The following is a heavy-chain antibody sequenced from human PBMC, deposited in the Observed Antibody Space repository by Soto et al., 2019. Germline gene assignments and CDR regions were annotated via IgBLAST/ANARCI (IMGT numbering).Heavy chain of an antibody. CDR1: GGSISSYY. D-gene: IGHD2-15*01. J-gene: IGHJ6*02. CDR2: IYYTEKT. CDR3: ARARFQLLHPYYYGLDV. V-gene: IGHV4-59*01. Sequence: SETLSLTCTVSGGSISSYYWSWIRQPPGKGLDWIGYIYYTEKTNYNPSLKSRVTISVDTSKNQFSLKLRSVTAADTGVYFCARARFQLLHPYYYGLDVWGQGTAVTVSS.